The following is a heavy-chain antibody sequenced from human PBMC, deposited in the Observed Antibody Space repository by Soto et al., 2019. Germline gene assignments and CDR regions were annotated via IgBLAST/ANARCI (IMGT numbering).Heavy chain of an antibody. CDR3: TMGLLWFGAY. Sequence: PGGSLRLSCAASGFTFSDSAMHWVRQASGKGLEWVGRIRSKANSYATAYAASVKGRFTISRDDSKNTAYLQMNSLKTEDTAVYYCTMGLLWFGAYWGQGTLVTVSS. V-gene: IGHV3-73*01. CDR1: GFTFSDSA. CDR2: IRSKANSYAT. D-gene: IGHD3-10*01. J-gene: IGHJ4*02.